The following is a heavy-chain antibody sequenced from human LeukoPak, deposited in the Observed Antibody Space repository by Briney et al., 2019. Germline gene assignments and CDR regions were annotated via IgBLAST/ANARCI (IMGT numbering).Heavy chain of an antibody. J-gene: IGHJ4*02. CDR1: GITFSNSW. D-gene: IGHD3-10*01. CDR3: TGNYYGSGSYADFDY. Sequence: GGSLRLSCTTSGITFSNSWMSWVRQASGKGLEWVGRIRSTANGYATAYAASVKGRFTISRDDSKNTAYLQMDSLKTEDTAVYYCTGNYYGSGSYADFDYWGQGTLVTVSS. CDR2: IRSTANGYAT. V-gene: IGHV3-73*01.